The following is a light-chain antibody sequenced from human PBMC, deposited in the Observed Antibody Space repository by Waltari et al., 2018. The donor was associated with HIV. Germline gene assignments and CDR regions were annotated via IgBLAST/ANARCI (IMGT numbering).Light chain of an antibody. V-gene: IGKV4-1*01. CDR1: QSLLYSSNNKNY. CDR3: LQFYSSLYT. J-gene: IGKJ2*01. CDR2: WAS. Sequence: DIVMTKSPESLTVSLGERATINCKSSQSLLYSSNNKNYLAWYQQKGGQSPKLLINWASTRESGVPDRFSGSGSGTNFTLTISSLQAEDVAVYYCLQFYSSLYTFGQGTNLEIK.